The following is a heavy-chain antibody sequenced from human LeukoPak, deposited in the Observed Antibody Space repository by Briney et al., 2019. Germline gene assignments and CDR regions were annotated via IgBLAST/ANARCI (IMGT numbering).Heavy chain of an antibody. Sequence: GGSLRLSCAASGFTFSSYGMHWVRQAPGKGLEWVAFIRYDGSNKYYADSVKGRFTISRDNSKNTLYLQMNSLRPEDTAVCYCAKGRGYYYHYMDVWGKGTTVTVSS. V-gene: IGHV3-30*02. D-gene: IGHD3-10*01. CDR1: GFTFSSYG. CDR3: AKGRGYYYHYMDV. J-gene: IGHJ6*03. CDR2: IRYDGSNK.